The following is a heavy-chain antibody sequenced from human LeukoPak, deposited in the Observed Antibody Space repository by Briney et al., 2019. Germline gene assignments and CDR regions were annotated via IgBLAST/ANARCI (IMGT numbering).Heavy chain of an antibody. Sequence: PGGSLRLSCAASGFTFRDYNMNWVRQAPGKGLEWVSYITDSGSTIHYADSVNGRFTISRDNAKNSLYLQMNSLRAEDSAVYYCARSIGLTGGGVDVWGKGTTVTVSS. V-gene: IGHV3-11*01. D-gene: IGHD3-9*01. J-gene: IGHJ6*04. CDR3: ARSIGLTGGGVDV. CDR2: ITDSGSTI. CDR1: GFTFRDYN.